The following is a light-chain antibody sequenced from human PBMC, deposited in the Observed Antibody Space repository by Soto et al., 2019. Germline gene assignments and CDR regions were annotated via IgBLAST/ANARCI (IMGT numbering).Light chain of an antibody. CDR1: SGDIGGYNY. J-gene: IGLJ2*01. Sequence: QSALTQPASVSGSPGQWITISCTGTSGDIGGYNYVSWYQQHPGKAPKLMIYDVSDRPSGVSNRCSGSKSGNTASLTISGLRADDEADYYCSSYTTSNTLLFGGGTKLTVL. CDR2: DVS. CDR3: SSYTTSNTLL. V-gene: IGLV2-14*01.